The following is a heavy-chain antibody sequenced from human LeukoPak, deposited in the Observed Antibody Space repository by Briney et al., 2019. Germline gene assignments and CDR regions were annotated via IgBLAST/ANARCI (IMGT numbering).Heavy chain of an antibody. D-gene: IGHD1-26*01. Sequence: GASLQISCQVSGYSFTSYCIGWVRQVPGKGLEWMGIIYPGDSGPTYSPSFQGQVTISVDKPINTAYLQWSSLQASDTAMYYCGMSGDRVPLQDDVFDVWGQGTMVTVST. J-gene: IGHJ3*01. CDR3: GMSGDRVPLQDDVFDV. V-gene: IGHV5-51*04. CDR2: IYPGDSGP. CDR1: GYSFTSYC.